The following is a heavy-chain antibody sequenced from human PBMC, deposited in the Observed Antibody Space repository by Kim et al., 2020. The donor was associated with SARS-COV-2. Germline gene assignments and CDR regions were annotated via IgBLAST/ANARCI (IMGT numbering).Heavy chain of an antibody. CDR1: GGSISSYY. CDR2: IYYSGST. J-gene: IGHJ4*02. CDR3: ARDTTTGTDY. Sequence: SETLSLTCTVSGGSISSYYWSWIRQPPGKGLEWIGYIYYSGSTNYNPSLKSRVTISVDTSKNQFSLKLSSVTAADTAVYYCARDTTTGTDYWRQGTLVTVSS. D-gene: IGHD1-1*01. V-gene: IGHV4-59*01.